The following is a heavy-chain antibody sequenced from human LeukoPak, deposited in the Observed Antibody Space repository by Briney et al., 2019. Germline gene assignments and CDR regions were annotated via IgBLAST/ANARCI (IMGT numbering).Heavy chain of an antibody. Sequence: GGSLRLSCAASGFTFSSYSMNWVRQAPGKGLEWVSSISSSSSYTYYADSVKGRFTISRDNAKNSLYLQMNSLRAEDTAVYYCAREGTPNGMDVWGQGTTVTVSS. J-gene: IGHJ6*02. V-gene: IGHV3-21*01. CDR2: ISSSSSYT. CDR3: AREGTPNGMDV. CDR1: GFTFSSYS.